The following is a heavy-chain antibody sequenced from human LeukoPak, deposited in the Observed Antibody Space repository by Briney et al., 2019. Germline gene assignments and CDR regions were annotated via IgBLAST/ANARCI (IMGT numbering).Heavy chain of an antibody. CDR3: ARPSRDIVVVVAATEDDAFDI. Sequence: GASVKVSCKASGYTFTSYCISWVRQAPGQGLEWMGWISAYSGNTNYAQKLQGRVTMTTDTSTSNAHMELRNLRSDDTAVYYCARPSRDIVVVVAATEDDAFDIWGQGTMVTVSS. CDR1: GYTFTSYC. J-gene: IGHJ3*02. V-gene: IGHV1-18*01. D-gene: IGHD2-15*01. CDR2: ISAYSGNT.